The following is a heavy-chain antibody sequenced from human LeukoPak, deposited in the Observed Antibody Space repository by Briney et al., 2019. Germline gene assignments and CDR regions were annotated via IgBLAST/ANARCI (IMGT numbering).Heavy chain of an antibody. CDR2: IYYSGST. CDR3: ARFTLNWFDP. CDR1: GGSISSYY. J-gene: IGHJ5*02. V-gene: IGHV4-59*01. Sequence: PSETLSLTCTVSGGSISSYYWSWIRQPPGKGLEWIGYIYYSGSTNYNPSLKSRVTISVDTSKNQFSLELSSVTAADTAVYYCARFTLNWFDPWGQGTLVTVSS.